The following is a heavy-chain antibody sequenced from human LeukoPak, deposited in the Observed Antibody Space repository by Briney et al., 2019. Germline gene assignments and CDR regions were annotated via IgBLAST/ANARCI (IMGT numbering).Heavy chain of an antibody. CDR3: AGGPSGTAFDD. Sequence: SETLSLTCAVSGISISTYYWSWIRQPAGKGLEWIGRIYTSGNTNYKPSLKSRLTISVDRSKNHLSLKLSSLTAADTAFYYCAGGPSGTAFDDWGHGTLVTVSS. J-gene: IGHJ4*01. D-gene: IGHD1-1*01. V-gene: IGHV4-4*07. CDR1: GISISTYY. CDR2: IYTSGNT.